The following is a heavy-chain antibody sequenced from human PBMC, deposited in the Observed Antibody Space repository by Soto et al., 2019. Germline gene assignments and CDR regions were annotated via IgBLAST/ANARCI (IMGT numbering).Heavy chain of an antibody. CDR3: ARGNLGGFDL. Sequence: ASVKVSCKASGYTFTGYYMHWVRQAPGQGLEWMGGIIPIFGTATYADSVKGRFTISRDNAKNTMYLQMNSLGAEDTAVYYCARGNLGGFDLWGQGTTVTVSS. J-gene: IGHJ6*02. D-gene: IGHD2-15*01. CDR2: IIPIFGTA. CDR1: GYTFTGYY. V-gene: IGHV1-46*04.